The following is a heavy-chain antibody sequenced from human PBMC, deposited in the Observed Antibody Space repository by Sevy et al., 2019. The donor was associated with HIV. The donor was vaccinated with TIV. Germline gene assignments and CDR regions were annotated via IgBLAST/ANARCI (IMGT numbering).Heavy chain of an antibody. V-gene: IGHV3-7*03. CDR1: GFTFSNYW. CDR3: ASDCSSTTCLWGLDF. CDR2: IKKDGTEK. J-gene: IGHJ6*02. D-gene: IGHD2-2*01. Sequence: GGSLRLSCAASGFTFSNYWMCWVRQAPGKGLEWVATIKKDGTEKYYVDSVRGRFTMSRDNAKNSLYLQMNSLRVEDTALYYCASDCSSTTCLWGLDFWGQRTTVTVSS.